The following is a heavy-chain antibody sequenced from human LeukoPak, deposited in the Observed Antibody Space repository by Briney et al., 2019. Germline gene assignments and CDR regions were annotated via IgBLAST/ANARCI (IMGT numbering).Heavy chain of an antibody. CDR2: ISSSSGTI. D-gene: IGHD3-3*01. Sequence: PGGSLRLSCAASGFTFSSYSMNWVRQAPGKGLEWVSYISSSSGTIYYADSVKGRFTISRDNAKNSLYLQMNSLRAEDTAVYYCTTRSITIFGDGYYWGQGTLVTVSS. V-gene: IGHV3-48*04. CDR1: GFTFSSYS. CDR3: TTRSITIFGDGYY. J-gene: IGHJ4*02.